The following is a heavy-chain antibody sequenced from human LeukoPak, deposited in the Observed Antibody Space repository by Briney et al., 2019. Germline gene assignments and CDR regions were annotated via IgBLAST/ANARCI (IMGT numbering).Heavy chain of an antibody. CDR2: IKSKTDGGTA. V-gene: IGHV3-15*01. D-gene: IGHD5-18*01. J-gene: IGHJ4*02. CDR1: GFTFSNYE. CDR3: TTEWIQLFDF. Sequence: PGGSLRLSCAASGFTFSNYEMNWLRQAPGKGLEGVGRIKSKTDGGTAEFTAPVRSRFTISRDDAKNTLYLQMNSLKTEDTAVYYGTTEWIQLFDFWGQGTLVTVSS.